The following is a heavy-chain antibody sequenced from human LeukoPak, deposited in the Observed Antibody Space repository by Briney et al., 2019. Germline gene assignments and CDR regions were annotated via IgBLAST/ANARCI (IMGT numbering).Heavy chain of an antibody. CDR3: ARSYYDFWSGQRHNAFDI. J-gene: IGHJ3*02. CDR1: GYTFTSFY. D-gene: IGHD3-3*01. Sequence: ASVKVSCKASGYTFTSFYMHWMRQAPGQGLEWMGIINPSSGSTSNAQKFQGRVTMTRDTSTSTVYMELSSLRSEDTAVYYCARSYYDFWSGQRHNAFDIWGQGTMVTVSS. V-gene: IGHV1-46*01. CDR2: INPSSGST.